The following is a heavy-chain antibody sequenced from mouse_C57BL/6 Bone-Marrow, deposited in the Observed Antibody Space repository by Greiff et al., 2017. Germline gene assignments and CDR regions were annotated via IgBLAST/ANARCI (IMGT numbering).Heavy chain of an antibody. Sequence: LVESGAELVRPGSSVKLSCKDSYFAFMACAMHWVKQRPGHGLEWIGSFTMYSDATEYSENFKGKATLTANTSSSTAYMELSSLTSEDSAVYYCTRDLYYYGGLDYWGQGTTLTVAS. CDR3: TRDLYYYGGLDY. CDR2: FTMYSDAT. CDR1: YFAFMACA. D-gene: IGHD1-1*02. V-gene: IGHV1-49*01. J-gene: IGHJ2*01.